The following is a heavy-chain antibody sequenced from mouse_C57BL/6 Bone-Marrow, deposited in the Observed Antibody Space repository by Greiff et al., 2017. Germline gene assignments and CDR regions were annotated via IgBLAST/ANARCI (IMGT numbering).Heavy chain of an antibody. Sequence: QVQLQQSGAELVRPGTSVKVSCKASGYAFTNYLIEWVKQRPGQGLEWIGVINPGSGGTNYNEKFKGKATLTADKSSSTSYMQLSSLTSEDSAVYFCARSPLPSPYFDYWGQGTTLTVSS. CDR1: GYAFTNYL. V-gene: IGHV1-54*01. D-gene: IGHD5-5*01. CDR2: INPGSGGT. J-gene: IGHJ2*01. CDR3: ARSPLPSPYFDY.